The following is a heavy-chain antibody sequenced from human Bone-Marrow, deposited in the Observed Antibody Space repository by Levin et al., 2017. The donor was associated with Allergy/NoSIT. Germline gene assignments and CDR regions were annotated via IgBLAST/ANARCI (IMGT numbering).Heavy chain of an antibody. D-gene: IGHD4-23*01. V-gene: IGHV3-33*01. J-gene: IGHJ4*02. Sequence: GGSLRLSCAASGFIFSSYGIHWVRQAPGKGLEWEAVIWSDGNNKYYADSVKGRFTISRDNSNNTLSLQMNSLTVEDTAVYYCARDAGQLRWEYYFDSWGQGTLVTVSS. CDR2: IWSDGNNK. CDR1: GFIFSSYG. CDR3: ARDAGQLRWEYYFDS.